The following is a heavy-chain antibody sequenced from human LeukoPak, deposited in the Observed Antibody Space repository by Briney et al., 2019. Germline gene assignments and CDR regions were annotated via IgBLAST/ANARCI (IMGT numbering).Heavy chain of an antibody. D-gene: IGHD3-22*01. Sequence: PSETLSLTCTVSGSSISSGGYYWSWIRQHPGKGLEWIGYIYYSGSTYYNPSLKSRVTISVDTSKNQFSLKLSSVTAADTAVYYCARDSSGYYYLWGQGTLVTVSS. V-gene: IGHV4-31*03. CDR1: GSSISSGGYY. CDR3: ARDSSGYYYL. J-gene: IGHJ4*02. CDR2: IYYSGST.